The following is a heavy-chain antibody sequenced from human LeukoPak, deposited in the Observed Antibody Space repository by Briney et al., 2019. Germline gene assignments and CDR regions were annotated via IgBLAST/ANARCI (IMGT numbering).Heavy chain of an antibody. CDR2: IWYDGSNK. J-gene: IGHJ4*02. CDR1: GFTFSSYG. D-gene: IGHD3-10*01. Sequence: PGGSLRLSCAASGFTFSSYGMHWVRQAPGKGLEWVAVIWYDGSNKYYADSVKGRFTISRDNSKNTLYLQMNSLRAEDTAVYYCARTTHSGSYYNYYDYWGQGTLVTVSS. CDR3: ARTTHSGSYYNYYDY. V-gene: IGHV3-33*01.